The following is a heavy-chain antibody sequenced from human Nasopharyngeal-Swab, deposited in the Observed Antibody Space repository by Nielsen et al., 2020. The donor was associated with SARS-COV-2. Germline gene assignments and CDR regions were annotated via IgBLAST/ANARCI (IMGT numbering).Heavy chain of an antibody. D-gene: IGHD3-3*01. CDR2: IYYSGST. Sequence: SETLSLTCTVSGGSISSYYWSWIRQPPGKGLEWIGYIYYSGSTNYNPSLKSRVTISVDTSKNQFSLKLSSVTAADTAVYYCARGGFAITIFGVVTRYGMDVWGQGTTVTVSS. CDR3: ARGGFAITIFGVVTRYGMDV. CDR1: GGSISSYY. J-gene: IGHJ6*02. V-gene: IGHV4-59*01.